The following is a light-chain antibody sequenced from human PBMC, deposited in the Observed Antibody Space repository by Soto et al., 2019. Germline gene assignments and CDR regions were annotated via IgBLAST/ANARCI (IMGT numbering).Light chain of an antibody. CDR3: SSYTSSSTPYV. J-gene: IGLJ1*01. CDR2: EVS. CDR1: SSDVGGYTY. Sequence: QSALTQPASVSGSPGQSITISCTGTSSDVGGYTYVSWYQQHPGNAPEVMIYEVSNRPSGVSNRFSGSKSGNTASLTISGLQAEDEADYYCSSYTSSSTPYVFGTGTKVTVL. V-gene: IGLV2-14*01.